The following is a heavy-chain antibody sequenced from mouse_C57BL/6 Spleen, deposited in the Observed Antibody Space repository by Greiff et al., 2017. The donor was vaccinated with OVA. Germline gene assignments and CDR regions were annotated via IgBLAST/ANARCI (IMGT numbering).Heavy chain of an antibody. J-gene: IGHJ4*01. CDR1: GFSLTSYG. CDR2: IWSDGST. Sequence: VQLQQSGPGLVAPSQSLSITCTVSGFSLTSYGVHWVRQPPGKGLEWLVVIWSDGSTTYNSALKSRLSISKDNSKSQVFLKMNSLQTDDTAMYYCARQTPFYYGYDDYYAMDYWGQGTSVTVSS. CDR3: ARQTPFYYGYDDYYAMDY. D-gene: IGHD2-2*01. V-gene: IGHV2-6*03.